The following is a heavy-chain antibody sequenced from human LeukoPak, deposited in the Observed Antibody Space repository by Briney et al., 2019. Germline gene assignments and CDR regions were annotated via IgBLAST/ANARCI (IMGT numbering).Heavy chain of an antibody. CDR3: ARDQGVVTRTGYYFDY. CDR1: GFTFSSYS. D-gene: IGHD3-3*01. V-gene: IGHV3-21*01. CDR2: ISSSSSYI. Sequence: PGGSLRLSCAASGFTFSSYSMSWVRQAPGKGLEWVSSISSSSSYIYYADSVKGRFTISRDNAKNSLYLQMNSLRAEDTAVYYCARDQGVVTRTGYYFDYWGQGTLVTVSS. J-gene: IGHJ4*02.